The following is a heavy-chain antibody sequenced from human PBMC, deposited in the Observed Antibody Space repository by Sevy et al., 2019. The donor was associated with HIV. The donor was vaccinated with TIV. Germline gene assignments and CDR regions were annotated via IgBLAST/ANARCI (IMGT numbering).Heavy chain of an antibody. CDR2: IWSDGNKK. D-gene: IGHD5-12*01. CDR1: GFTFSNYG. Sequence: GGSLRLSCAASGFTFSNYGIHWVRQPPGKGLEWVAVIWSDGNKKYYADSVKGRFTISRDNSKNTLFLQMNSLRGEDTVAYYCAREGGYTDQGMDVWGQGTTVTVSS. V-gene: IGHV3-33*01. CDR3: AREGGYTDQGMDV. J-gene: IGHJ6*02.